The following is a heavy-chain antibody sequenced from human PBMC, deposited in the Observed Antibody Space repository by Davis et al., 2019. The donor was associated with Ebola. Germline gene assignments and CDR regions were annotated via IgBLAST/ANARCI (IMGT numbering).Heavy chain of an antibody. CDR2: ISGSVGST. CDR3: AKAYGWIIASKGTFDY. CDR1: GFTFVNYA. Sequence: PGGSLRLSCAASGFTFVNYAMSWVRQAPGKGLEWVSTISGSVGSTYYADSVKGRFTISRDNSKDTLYLQMDSLRDDDTAIYYCAKAYGWIIASKGTFDYWGQGTLVTVSS. V-gene: IGHV3-23*01. D-gene: IGHD5-12*01. J-gene: IGHJ4*02.